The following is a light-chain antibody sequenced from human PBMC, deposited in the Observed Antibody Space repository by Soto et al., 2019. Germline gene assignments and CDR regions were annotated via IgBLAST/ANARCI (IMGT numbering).Light chain of an antibody. CDR3: QVWDRTTDQAV. CDR2: DDS. J-gene: IGLJ2*01. Sequence: SSELTQPPPVSVAPGQTARITCGGANIEVKSVHWYQQKTGRAPVLVVYDDSDRPSGIPERFSASNSGNTATLTISRVEAGDEADYYCQVWDRTTDQAVFGGGTKVTVL. CDR1: NIEVKS. V-gene: IGLV3-21*02.